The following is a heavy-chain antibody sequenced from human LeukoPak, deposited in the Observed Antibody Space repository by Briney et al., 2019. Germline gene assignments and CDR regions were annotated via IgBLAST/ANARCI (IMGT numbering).Heavy chain of an antibody. CDR2: IKWDGGRT. CDR3: ARGSGSSWYFYFDY. D-gene: IGHD6-13*01. V-gene: IGHV3-20*04. CDR1: GFTFDDHG. Sequence: PGGSLRLSCAASGFTFDDHGMSCVRQAPGKGLQRLSGIKWDGGRTGYADSVRGRFTISRDNAKNSVYLQMNSLRDEDTALYYCARGSGSSWYFYFDYWGQGTLVTVSS. J-gene: IGHJ4*02.